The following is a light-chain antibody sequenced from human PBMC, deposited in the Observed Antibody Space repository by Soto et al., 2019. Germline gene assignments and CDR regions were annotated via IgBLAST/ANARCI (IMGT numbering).Light chain of an antibody. CDR2: EVS. J-gene: IGLJ3*02. V-gene: IGLV2-18*02. CDR3: SSYTSSSTVV. Sequence: QSALTQPPSVSGSPGQSVTISCTGTSTDFVGYNRVSWYQQPPGTAPKLMIYEVSKRPSGVPDRFSGSKSGNTASLTISGLQAEDEADYYCSSYTSSSTVVFGGGTKLTVL. CDR1: STDFVGYNR.